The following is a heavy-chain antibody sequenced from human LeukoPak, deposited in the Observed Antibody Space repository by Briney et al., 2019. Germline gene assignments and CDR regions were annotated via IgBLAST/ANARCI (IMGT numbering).Heavy chain of an antibody. CDR1: GGTFSSYA. CDR2: IIPIFGTA. J-gene: IGHJ4*02. Sequence: SVKVSCKASGGTFSSYAISWVRQAPGQGLEWMGGIIPIFGTANYAQKFQGRVTIAADESTSTAYMELSSLRSEDTAVYYCARDTSPDSSSWYHFDYWGQGTLVTVSS. CDR3: ARDTSPDSSSWYHFDY. V-gene: IGHV1-69*13. D-gene: IGHD6-13*01.